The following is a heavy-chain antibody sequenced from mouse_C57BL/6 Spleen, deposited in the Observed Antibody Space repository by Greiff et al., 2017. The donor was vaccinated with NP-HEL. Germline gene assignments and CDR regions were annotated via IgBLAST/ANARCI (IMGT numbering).Heavy chain of an antibody. D-gene: IGHD1-1*01. CDR3: AREEITTVNAMDY. V-gene: IGHV1-72*01. CDR1: GYTFTSYW. J-gene: IGHJ4*01. Sequence: QVHVKQSGAELVKPGASVKLSCKASGYTFTSYWMHWVKQRPGRGLEWIGRIDPNSGGTKYNEKFKSKATLTVDKPSSTAYMQLSSLTSEDSAVYYCAREEITTVNAMDYWGQGTSVTVSS. CDR2: IDPNSGGT.